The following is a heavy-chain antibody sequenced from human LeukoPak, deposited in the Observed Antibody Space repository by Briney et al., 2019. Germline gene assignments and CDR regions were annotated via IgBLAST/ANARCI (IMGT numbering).Heavy chain of an antibody. D-gene: IGHD6-13*01. CDR1: GFTFSTYG. CDR3: VRDGDGSSWNFDF. CDR2: ILSNGNDK. Sequence: PGGSLRLSCAASGFTFSTYGMHWIRQAPGKGLEWVAFILSNGNDKFYADSVKGRFTISRDTSKNTLSLQMSSLRADDTAVYYCVRDGDGSSWNFDFWGQGTLVTVSS. V-gene: IGHV3-33*01. J-gene: IGHJ4*02.